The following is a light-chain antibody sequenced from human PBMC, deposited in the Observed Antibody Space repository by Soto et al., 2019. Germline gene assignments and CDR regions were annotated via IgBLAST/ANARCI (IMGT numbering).Light chain of an antibody. CDR2: RNN. CDR3: SSYAGSNSLL. J-gene: IGLJ2*01. Sequence: QSVLTQPPSASGTPGQRVNISCSGSSSNIGSNYVYWYRQFPGTAPKLLIQRNNQRPSGVPARFSGSKSGTSASLAISGLRSEDEADYYCSSYAGSNSLLFGGGTKVTVL. CDR1: SSNIGSNY. V-gene: IGLV1-47*01.